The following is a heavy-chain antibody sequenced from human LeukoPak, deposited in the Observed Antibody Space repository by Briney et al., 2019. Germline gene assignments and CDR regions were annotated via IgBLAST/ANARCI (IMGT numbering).Heavy chain of an antibody. CDR1: GFTFSSYA. CDR2: ITSSGGST. Sequence: PGGSLRLSCAVSGFTFSSYAMSWVRQAPGKGLEWVSGITSSGGSTYYADSVKGRFTISRDNSKNTLYLQMNSLRAEDTAVYYCAANTRRTAMGVWGQGTLVTVSS. J-gene: IGHJ4*02. V-gene: IGHV3-23*01. D-gene: IGHD5-18*01. CDR3: AANTRRTAMGV.